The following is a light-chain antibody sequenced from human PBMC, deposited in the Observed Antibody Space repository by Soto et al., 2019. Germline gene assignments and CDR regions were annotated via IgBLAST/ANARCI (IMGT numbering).Light chain of an antibody. Sequence: EIVLTQSPGTLSLSPGERATLSCRASQSVSSSFLAWYQQKPGQAPRLLIYGASSRATGIPDRFSGSGSGTAXXXXXXXLEPEDFAVYYCQQYGSSPPFTFGPGTKVDIK. V-gene: IGKV3-20*01. J-gene: IGKJ3*01. CDR3: QQYGSSPPFT. CDR2: GAS. CDR1: QSVSSSF.